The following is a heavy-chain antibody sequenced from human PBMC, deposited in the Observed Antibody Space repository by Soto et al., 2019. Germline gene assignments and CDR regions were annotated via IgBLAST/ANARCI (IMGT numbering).Heavy chain of an antibody. CDR1: GGSTSKYY. V-gene: IGHV4-59*08. CDR3: ARLALVTRIFDY. D-gene: IGHD2-21*02. J-gene: IGHJ4*02. Sequence: SETLSLTCTVSGGSTSKYYWSWIRQPPGKGLEWIGYIYNSGSTIYNPSLKSRVTISVDTSKNQFSLNLSSVTAADTAVYYCARLALVTRIFDYWGQGTLVTVSS. CDR2: IYNSGST.